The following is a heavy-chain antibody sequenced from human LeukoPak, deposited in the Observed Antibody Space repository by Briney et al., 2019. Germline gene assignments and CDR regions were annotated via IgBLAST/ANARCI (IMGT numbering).Heavy chain of an antibody. J-gene: IGHJ4*02. CDR3: ARSRDGYNLYFDY. Sequence: GGSLRLSCAASGFTFDDYTMHWVRHAPGKGLEWVSLISWDGGSTYYADSVKGRFTISRDNSKNSLYLQMNSLRTEDTALYYCARSRDGYNLYFDYWGQGTLVTVSS. CDR1: GFTFDDYT. V-gene: IGHV3-43*01. CDR2: ISWDGGST. D-gene: IGHD5-24*01.